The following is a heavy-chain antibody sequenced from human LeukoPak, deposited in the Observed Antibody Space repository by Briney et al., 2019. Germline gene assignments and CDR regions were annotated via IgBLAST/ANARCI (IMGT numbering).Heavy chain of an antibody. V-gene: IGHV3-66*03. Sequence: GGSLRLSCAASGFTVSNKYMTWVRQAPGQGLEGVSLIYSYGRIYYADSVKGRCTMSRDHATHSLYRQMNSLRAEDTAVYYCARRGSRQLDWGHDAFDIWGQGTMVTVSS. J-gene: IGHJ3*02. CDR3: ARRGSRQLDWGHDAFDI. CDR2: IYSYGRI. D-gene: IGHD6-6*01. CDR1: GFTVSNKY.